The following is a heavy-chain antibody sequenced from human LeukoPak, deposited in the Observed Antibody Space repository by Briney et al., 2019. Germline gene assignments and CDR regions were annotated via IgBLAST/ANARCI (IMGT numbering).Heavy chain of an antibody. V-gene: IGHV1-2*02. CDR1: GYTFTGYY. D-gene: IGHD2-15*01. Sequence: GASVKVSCKASGYTFTGYYMHWVRQAPGQGLEWMGWINPNSGGTNYAQKFQGRVTMTRDTSISTAYMELSRLRSDDTAVYYCAREPSEGYCSGGSCHRPNYYYYYGMGVWGQGTTVTVSS. CDR3: AREPSEGYCSGGSCHRPNYYYYYGMGV. J-gene: IGHJ6*02. CDR2: INPNSGGT.